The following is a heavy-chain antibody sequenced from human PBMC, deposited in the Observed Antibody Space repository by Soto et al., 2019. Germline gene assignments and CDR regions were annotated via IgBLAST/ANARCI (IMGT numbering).Heavy chain of an antibody. D-gene: IGHD3-10*01. V-gene: IGHV4-59*01. J-gene: IGHJ4*02. CDR3: ARRVKSGSGRRPAYYFDY. CDR2: MSYSGST. Sequence: NPSETLSLTCTVSGDSISSYYWSWIRQPPGKGLEWIGYMSYSGSTNYNPSLKSRVTISLDTSKNQFSLKLSSVTAADTAVYYCARRVKSGSGRRPAYYFDYWGQGSLVTVSS. CDR1: GDSISSYY.